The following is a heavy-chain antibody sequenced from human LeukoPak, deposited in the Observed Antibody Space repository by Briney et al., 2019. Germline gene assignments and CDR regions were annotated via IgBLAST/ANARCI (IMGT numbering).Heavy chain of an antibody. V-gene: IGHV4-39*07. D-gene: IGHD6-13*01. CDR2: IYYSGST. CDR1: GGSISSSSYY. Sequence: ASETLSLTCTVSGGSISSSSYYWGWIRQPPGKGLEWIGSIYYSGSTYYNPSLKSRVTISVDTSKNQFSLKLSSVTAADTAVYYCARSGFFGAAAGGALDYWGQGTLVTVSS. CDR3: ARSGFFGAAAGGALDY. J-gene: IGHJ4*02.